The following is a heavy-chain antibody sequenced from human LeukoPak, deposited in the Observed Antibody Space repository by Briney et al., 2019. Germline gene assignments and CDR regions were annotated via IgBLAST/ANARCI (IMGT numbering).Heavy chain of an antibody. J-gene: IGHJ6*04. CDR2: ILADSGGT. CDR1: GYTFTGYF. V-gene: IGHV1-2*04. Sequence: ASVRVSCKASGYTFTGYFIHWVRQAPGQGLEWMGWILADSGGTHYAQKFQAWVTMARDTSISTAYLELTRLRSDDTAVYYCARCDYGDYPRRDTHGMDVWGKGTTVTVSS. D-gene: IGHD4-17*01. CDR3: ARCDYGDYPRRDTHGMDV.